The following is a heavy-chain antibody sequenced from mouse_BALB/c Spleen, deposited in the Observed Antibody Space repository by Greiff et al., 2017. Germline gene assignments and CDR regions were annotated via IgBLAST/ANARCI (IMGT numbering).Heavy chain of an antibody. J-gene: IGHJ3*01. Sequence: LQQPGSELVRPGASVKLSCKASGYTFTSYWMHWVKQRHGQGLEWIGNIYPGSGSTNYDEKFKSKGTLTVDTSSSTAYMHLSSLTSEDSAVYYCTRGETYYRYDSFAYWGQGTLVTVSA. CDR3: TRGETYYRYDSFAY. V-gene: IGHV1S22*01. CDR2: IYPGSGST. D-gene: IGHD2-14*01. CDR1: GYTFTSYW.